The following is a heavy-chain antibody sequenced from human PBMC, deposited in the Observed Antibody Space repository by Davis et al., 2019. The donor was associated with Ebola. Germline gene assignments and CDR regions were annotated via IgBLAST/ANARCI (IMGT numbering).Heavy chain of an antibody. D-gene: IGHD5-18*01. CDR2: ISSSSAYI. CDR1: GFTFSSYS. CDR3: ARGAYSYAVY. V-gene: IGHV3-21*01. J-gene: IGHJ4*02. Sequence: GESLKISCVASGFTFSSYSMNWVRQAPGKGLEWVSSISSSSAYIYYADSVRGRFTISRDNAKNTLYLQMNSLRAEDTAVYYCARGAYSYAVYWGQGTLVTVSS.